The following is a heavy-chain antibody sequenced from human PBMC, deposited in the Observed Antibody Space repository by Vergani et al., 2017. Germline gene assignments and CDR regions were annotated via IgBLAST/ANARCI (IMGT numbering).Heavy chain of an antibody. CDR1: GFTFNRYG. V-gene: IGHV3-30*02. J-gene: IGHJ4*02. CDR2: VLFDGSNE. Sequence: QVQLVQSGGGVVQPGGSLRLFCVASGFTFNRYGMQWVRQAPGKGLVWVTYVLFDGSNEYYAASGEGRFIVSRDNSNDALYLQMNSLRTDDTAVYYCARDLAYCHEGSCALWGQGSVVTVSS. CDR3: ARDLAYCHEGSCAL. D-gene: IGHD2-15*01.